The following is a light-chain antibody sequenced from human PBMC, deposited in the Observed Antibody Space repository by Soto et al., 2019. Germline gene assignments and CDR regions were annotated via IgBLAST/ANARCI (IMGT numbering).Light chain of an antibody. V-gene: IGLV3-21*01. Sequence: SYELTQPPSVSVAPGKTASVAWGGSNIGSKSGHWSQKKSGQAPVLVMYYDSDRPSGIPERFSGSNAGNTGTLTLSRVEAGDEADYYCQVWDISSGHVVFGGGTKLTVL. CDR2: YDS. J-gene: IGLJ3*02. CDR1: NIGSKS. CDR3: QVWDISSGHVV.